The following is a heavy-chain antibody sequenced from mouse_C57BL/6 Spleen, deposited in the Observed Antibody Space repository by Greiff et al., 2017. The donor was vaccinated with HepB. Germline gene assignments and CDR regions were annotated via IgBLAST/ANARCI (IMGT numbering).Heavy chain of an antibody. CDR1: GYTFTSYW. D-gene: IGHD2-4*01. V-gene: IGHV1-50*01. CDR2: IDPSDSYT. CDR3: ARGNDYDY. Sequence: QVQLQQPGAELVKPGASVKLSCKASGYTFTSYWMQWVEQRPGQGLEWIGEIDPSDSYTNYNQKFKGKATLTVDTSSSTAYMQLSSLTSEDSAVYYCARGNDYDYWGQGTTLTVSS. J-gene: IGHJ2*01.